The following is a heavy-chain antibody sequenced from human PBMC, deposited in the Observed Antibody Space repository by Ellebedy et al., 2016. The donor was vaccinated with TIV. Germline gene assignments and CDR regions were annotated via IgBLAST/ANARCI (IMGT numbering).Heavy chain of an antibody. J-gene: IGHJ5*01. V-gene: IGHV4-39*01. CDR2: INYSGTT. CDR3: AKLAFSWGSWFDS. Sequence: MPSETLSLTCTVTGGAISSNTYSWAWIRQPPGKGLEWIGRINYSGTTSYNASLKSRIAITVDMSKNQFSLILSSVTAADTAVYYCAKLAFSWGSWFDSWGQGTLVTVSS. CDR1: GGAISSNTYS. D-gene: IGHD2/OR15-2a*01.